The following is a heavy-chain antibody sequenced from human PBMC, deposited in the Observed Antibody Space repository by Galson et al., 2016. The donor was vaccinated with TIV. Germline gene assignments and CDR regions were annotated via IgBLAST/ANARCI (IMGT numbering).Heavy chain of an antibody. D-gene: IGHD4-23*01. CDR2: IYPGDSNT. CDR1: GYNFMNYW. J-gene: IGHJ2*01. Sequence: QSGAEVKKPGESLKISCKASGYNFMNYWIGWVRHMPGKGLEWMGIIYPGDSNTRCSPSFEGQVTISADMSINTAYLQWSSLKASDTAIYYCARHPRTTVVRRYYYFGLWCRGTLITVSS. V-gene: IGHV5-51*01. CDR3: ARHPRTTVVRRYYYFGL.